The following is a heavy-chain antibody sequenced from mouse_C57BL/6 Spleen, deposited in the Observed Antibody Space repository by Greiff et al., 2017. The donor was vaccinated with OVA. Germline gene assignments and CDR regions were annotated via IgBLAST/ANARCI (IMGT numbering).Heavy chain of an antibody. J-gene: IGHJ2*01. CDR1: GYTFTDYE. CDR3: TRFIKGMDY. D-gene: IGHD1-1*01. V-gene: IGHV1-15*01. Sequence: QVQLQQSGAELVRPGASVTLSCKASGYTFTDYEMHWVKQTPVHGLEWIGAIDPETGGTAYNQKFTGKAILTADKSSSTAYMELRSLTSEDSAVYYCTRFIKGMDYWGQGTTLTVSS. CDR2: IDPETGGT.